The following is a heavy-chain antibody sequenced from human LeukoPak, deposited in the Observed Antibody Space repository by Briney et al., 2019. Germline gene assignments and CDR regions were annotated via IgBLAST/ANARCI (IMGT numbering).Heavy chain of an antibody. CDR1: GYTFTGYY. J-gene: IGHJ4*02. CDR3: ARGLRVYSSSSGRSPSGF. V-gene: IGHV1-2*02. CDR2: INPNSGGT. D-gene: IGHD6-6*01. Sequence: ASVNVSCKASGYTFTGYYMHWVRQAPGQGLEWMGWINPNSGGTNYAQKFQGRVTMTRDTSISTAYMELSRLRSDDTAVYYCARGLRVYSSSSGRSPSGFWGQGTLVTVSS.